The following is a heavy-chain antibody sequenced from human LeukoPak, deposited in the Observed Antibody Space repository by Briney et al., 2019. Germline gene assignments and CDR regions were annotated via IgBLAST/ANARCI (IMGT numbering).Heavy chain of an antibody. CDR3: ARVVYDSSGYYIDY. CDR1: GYTFTGYY. J-gene: IGHJ4*02. V-gene: IGHV1-2*02. D-gene: IGHD3-22*01. Sequence: GASVKVSCKASGYTFTGYYMHWVRQAPGQGLEWMGWINPNSGATNYAQKFQGRVTMTRDTSISTAYMELSRLRSDDTAVYYCARVVYDSSGYYIDYWGQGTLVTVSS. CDR2: INPNSGAT.